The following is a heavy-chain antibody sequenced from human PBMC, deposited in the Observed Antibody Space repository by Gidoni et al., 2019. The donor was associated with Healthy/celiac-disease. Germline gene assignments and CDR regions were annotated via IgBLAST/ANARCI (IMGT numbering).Heavy chain of an antibody. CDR1: GYTFTSYA. Sequence: QVQLVQSGAEVKKPGASVTVSCKASGYTFTSYAMHWVRQAPGQRLEWMGGINAGNGNTKYSQKFQGRVTITRDTSASTAYMELSSLRSEDTAVYYCARARYYYDSSGYYLYWGQGTLVTVSS. J-gene: IGHJ4*02. V-gene: IGHV1-3*01. CDR3: ARARYYYDSSGYYLY. D-gene: IGHD3-22*01. CDR2: INAGNGNT.